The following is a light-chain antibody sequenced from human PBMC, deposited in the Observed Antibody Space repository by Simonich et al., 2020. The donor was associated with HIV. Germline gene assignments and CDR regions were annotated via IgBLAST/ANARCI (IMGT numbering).Light chain of an antibody. J-gene: IGKJ2*01. CDR2: WAS. Sequence: DIVMTQSPDSLAVSLGERATVNCRSSRSVLYRSNNKNYLAWYQQKPGQPPKLLIYWASTRESGVPDRFSASGSGTEFTLTISSLQSEDFVVYYCQQYDDWPPYTFGQGTKLELK. CDR1: RSVLYRSNNKNY. CDR3: QQYDDWPPYT. V-gene: IGKV4-1*01.